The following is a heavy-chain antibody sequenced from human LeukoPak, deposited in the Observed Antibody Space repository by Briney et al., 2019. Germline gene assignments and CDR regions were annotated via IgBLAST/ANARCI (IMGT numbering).Heavy chain of an antibody. J-gene: IGHJ5*02. Sequence: PGGSLRLSCAASGFSFSTYWMHWVRQAPGKVLVWVSRINSDGSSTNYADSVKGRFTISRDNAKNTLYLQMNSLRAEDTAIYYCVRDLQRHYLGVAVAGRRRWFDPWGQGTLVTVSS. CDR3: VRDLQRHYLGVAVAGRRRWFDP. CDR1: GFSFSTYW. V-gene: IGHV3-74*01. CDR2: INSDGSST. D-gene: IGHD6-13*01.